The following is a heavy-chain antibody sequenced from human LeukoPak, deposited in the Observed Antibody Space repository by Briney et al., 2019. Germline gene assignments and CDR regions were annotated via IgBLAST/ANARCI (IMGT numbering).Heavy chain of an antibody. V-gene: IGHV1-69*05. CDR1: GYTFTSYG. CDR3: AIAARADAFDI. CDR2: IIPIFGTA. D-gene: IGHD6-6*01. J-gene: IGHJ3*02. Sequence: GASVKVSCKASGYTFTSYGISWVRQAPGQGLEWMGRIIPIFGTANYAQKFQGRVTITTDESTSTAYMELSSLRSEDTAVYYCAIAARADAFDIWGQGTMVTVSS.